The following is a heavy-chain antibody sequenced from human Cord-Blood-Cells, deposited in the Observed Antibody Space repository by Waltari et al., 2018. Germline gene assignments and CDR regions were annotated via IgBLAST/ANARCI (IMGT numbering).Heavy chain of an antibody. CDR3: ARAPTYYYGSGSYYDYYYYGMDV. CDR2: IYYSGST. J-gene: IGHJ6*02. CDR1: GGSISSGGYY. V-gene: IGHV4-31*03. D-gene: IGHD3-10*01. Sequence: QVQLQESGPGLVKPSQTLSLTCTVSGGSISSGGYYWSWIRQHPGKGLEWIGYIYYSGSTYYNPSLKSRVTISVDTSKNQFSLKLSSVTAADTAVYYCARAPTYYYGSGSYYDYYYYGMDVWGQGTTVTVSS.